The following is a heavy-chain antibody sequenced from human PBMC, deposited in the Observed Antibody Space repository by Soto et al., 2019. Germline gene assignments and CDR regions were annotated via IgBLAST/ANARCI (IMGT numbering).Heavy chain of an antibody. CDR3: ARGDATKIVVTTYYAMDV. J-gene: IGHJ6*02. Sequence: ISCVRKKPGQGLEWMGGIIPVFGTANYAQKFQGRVTITADESTSIVYMDVTSLRSEDTAVYYCARGDATKIVVTTYYAMDVWGQGTTVTVSS. V-gene: IGHV1-69*01. D-gene: IGHD3-9*01. CDR2: IIPVFGTA.